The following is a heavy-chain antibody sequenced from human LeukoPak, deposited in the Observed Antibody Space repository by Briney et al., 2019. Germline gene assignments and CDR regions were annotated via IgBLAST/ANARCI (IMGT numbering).Heavy chain of an antibody. D-gene: IGHD2-15*01. CDR3: AREAPRYCSGGSCYLFDY. CDR1: GYTFTNYD. V-gene: IGHV1-8*01. J-gene: IGHJ4*02. CDR2: INPNSGHT. Sequence: ASVKVSCRTSGYTFTNYDINWVRQAAGQGLEWMGWINPNSGHTGYPQKFRGRVTMTRDTSINTAYMELTSLTSDDTAVYYCAREAPRYCSGGSCYLFDYWGQGTLVTVSS.